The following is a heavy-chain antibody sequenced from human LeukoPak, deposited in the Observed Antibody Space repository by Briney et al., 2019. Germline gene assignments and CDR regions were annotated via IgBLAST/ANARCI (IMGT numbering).Heavy chain of an antibody. CDR1: GGSISSYY. J-gene: IGHJ5*02. V-gene: IGHV4-59*01. CDR3: AREISVMVVAAWGASNWFDP. Sequence: SETLSLTCTVSGGSISSYYWSWIRQPPGRGLEWIGYIYYSGSTNYNPSLKSRVTISVDTSKNQFSLKLSSVTAADTAVYYCAREISVMVVAAWGASNWFDPWGQGTLVTVSS. D-gene: IGHD2-15*01. CDR2: IYYSGST.